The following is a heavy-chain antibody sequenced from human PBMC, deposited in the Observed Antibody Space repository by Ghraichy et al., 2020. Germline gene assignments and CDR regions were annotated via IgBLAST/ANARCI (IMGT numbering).Heavy chain of an antibody. J-gene: IGHJ6*03. D-gene: IGHD2-15*01. CDR2: IKQDGSEK. CDR1: GFTFSSYW. Sequence: GGSLRLSCAASGFTFSSYWMSWVRQASGKGLEWVANIKQDGSEKYYVDSVKGRFTISRDNAKNSLYLQMNSLRAEDTAVYYCARGEGYCSGGSCYPRTYYYYYMDVWGKGTTVTVSS. CDR3: ARGEGYCSGGSCYPRTYYYYYMDV. V-gene: IGHV3-7*03.